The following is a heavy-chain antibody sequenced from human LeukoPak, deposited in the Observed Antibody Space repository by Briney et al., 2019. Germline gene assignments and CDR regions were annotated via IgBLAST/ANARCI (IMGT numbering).Heavy chain of an antibody. J-gene: IGHJ3*02. Sequence: SETLSLTCTVSGGSISSSSYYWGWIRQPPGKGPEWIGSIYYSGSTYYNPSLKSRVTISVDTSKNQFSLKLSSVTAADTAVYYCVSREDAFDIWGQGTMVTVSS. CDR1: GGSISSSSYY. D-gene: IGHD1-26*01. V-gene: IGHV4-39*01. CDR3: VSREDAFDI. CDR2: IYYSGST.